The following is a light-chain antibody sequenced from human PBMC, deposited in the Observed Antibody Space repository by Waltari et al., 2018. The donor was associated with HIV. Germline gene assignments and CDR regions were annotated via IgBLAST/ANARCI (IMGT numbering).Light chain of an antibody. Sequence: QLVLTQSPSASASLGASVKLTCTLSSGHSSYAIAWHQQQPEKGPRYLMKLNSDGSHSQGDGIPDRFSGSSSGSERYLTISSLQSEDEAAYYCQTWGTGIQVFGGGTKLTVL. CDR3: QTWGTGIQV. CDR2: LNSDGSH. J-gene: IGLJ3*02. V-gene: IGLV4-69*01. CDR1: SGHSSYA.